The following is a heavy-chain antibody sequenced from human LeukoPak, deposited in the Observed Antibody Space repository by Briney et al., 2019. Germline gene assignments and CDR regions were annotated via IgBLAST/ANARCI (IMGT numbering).Heavy chain of an antibody. D-gene: IGHD2-2*01. J-gene: IGHJ4*02. CDR2: FDPEDGET. V-gene: IGHV1-24*01. CDR3: ATGVNTDCSSTSCPYGS. Sequence: ASVTVSCTVSGYTLTELSMHWVRQAPGKGLEWMGGFDPEDGETIYAQKFQGRVTMTEDTSTDTAYMELSSLRSEDTAVYYCATGVNTDCSSTSCPYGSWGQGTLVTVSS. CDR1: GYTLTELS.